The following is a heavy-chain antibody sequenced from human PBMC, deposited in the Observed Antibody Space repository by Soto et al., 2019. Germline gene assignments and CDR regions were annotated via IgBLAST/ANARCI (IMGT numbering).Heavy chain of an antibody. D-gene: IGHD1-26*01. V-gene: IGHV3-30-3*01. CDR2: ISYDGSNK. CDR1: GFTFSSYA. J-gene: IGHJ4*02. CDR3: ARDRAISGSYYGYYFDY. Sequence: QVQLVESGGGVVQPGRSLRLSCAASGFTFSSYAMHWVRQAPGKGLEWVAVISYDGSNKYYADSVKGRFTISRDNSKNTLYLQMNSLRAEDTAVYYCARDRAISGSYYGYYFDYWGQGTLVTVSS.